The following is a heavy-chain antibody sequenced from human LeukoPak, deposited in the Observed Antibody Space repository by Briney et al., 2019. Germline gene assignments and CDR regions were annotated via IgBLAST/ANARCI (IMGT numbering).Heavy chain of an antibody. D-gene: IGHD3-10*01. CDR3: ARGFYYYGSGSYYIPSDYFDY. V-gene: IGHV1-46*01. CDR1: GGTFSSYA. J-gene: IGHJ4*02. Sequence: ASVKVSCKASGGTFSSYAISWVRQAPGQGLEWMGIINPSGGSTSYAQKFQGRVTMTRDTSTSTVYMELSSLRSEDTAVYYYARGFYYYGSGSYYIPSDYFDYWGQGTLVTVSS. CDR2: INPSGGST.